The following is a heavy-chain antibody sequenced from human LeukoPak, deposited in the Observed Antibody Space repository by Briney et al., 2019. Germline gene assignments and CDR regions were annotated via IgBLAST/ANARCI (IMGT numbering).Heavy chain of an antibody. CDR3: AKVRCSSASCSPNWFDP. Sequence: GGSLRLSCEASGFTFSNYEMNWVRQAPGKGLEWVSFISGSATTTYYADTVEGRFTISRDNAKNSLSLQMTSLRAEDTAVYYCAKVRCSSASCSPNWFDPWGQGTLVTVSS. J-gene: IGHJ5*02. CDR2: ISGSATTT. V-gene: IGHV3-48*03. CDR1: GFTFSNYE. D-gene: IGHD2-2*01.